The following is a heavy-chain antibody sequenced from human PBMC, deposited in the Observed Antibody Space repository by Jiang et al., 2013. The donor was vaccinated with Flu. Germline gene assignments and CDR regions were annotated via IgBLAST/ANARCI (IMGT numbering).Heavy chain of an antibody. Sequence: SGAEVKKPGASVKVSCKASGYTFTSYYMHWLRQAPGQGLEWMGIINPSGGSTRYAQKFQGRVTMSRDTSTSTVYMELSSLRSEDTAVYYCARDLYYDSRGYSSGAFDIWGQGTLVTVSS. J-gene: IGHJ3*02. D-gene: IGHD3-22*01. CDR3: ARDLYYDSRGYSSGAFDI. CDR1: GYTFTSYY. V-gene: IGHV1-46*03. CDR2: INPSGGST.